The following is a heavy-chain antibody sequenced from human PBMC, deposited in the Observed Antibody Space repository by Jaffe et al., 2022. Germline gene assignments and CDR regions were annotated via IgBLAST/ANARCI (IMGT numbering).Heavy chain of an antibody. CDR1: GYSISSGYY. CDR3: ASHSSGWYVFDY. J-gene: IGHJ4*02. CDR2: IYHSGST. Sequence: QVQLQESGPGLVKPSETLSLTCAVSGYSISSGYYWGWIRQPPGKGLEWIGSIYHSGSTYYNPSLKSRVTISVDTSKNQFSLKLSSVTAADTAVYYCASHSSGWYVFDYWGQGTLVTVSS. V-gene: IGHV4-38-2*01. D-gene: IGHD6-19*01.